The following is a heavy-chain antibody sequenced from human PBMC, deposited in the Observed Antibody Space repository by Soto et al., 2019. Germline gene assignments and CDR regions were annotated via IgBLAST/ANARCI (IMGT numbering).Heavy chain of an antibody. Sequence: ASVKVSCKASGCTFSSDAISWVRQAPGQGLEWMGGIIPIFGTANYAQKFQGRVTITADESTSTAYMELSSLRSEDTAVYYCARARGMMGDPGSPYYYGMDVWGQGTTVTVSS. CDR3: ARARGMMGDPGSPYYYGMDV. J-gene: IGHJ6*02. CDR2: IIPIFGTA. CDR1: GCTFSSDA. V-gene: IGHV1-69*13. D-gene: IGHD1-26*01.